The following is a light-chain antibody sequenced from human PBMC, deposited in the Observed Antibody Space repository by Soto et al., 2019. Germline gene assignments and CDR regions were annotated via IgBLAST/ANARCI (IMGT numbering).Light chain of an antibody. CDR1: QSVSGSY. CDR3: QQYVSPFT. J-gene: IGKJ2*01. Sequence: EIVLTQSPGALSLSPGERATLSCRASQSVSGSYLAWYQQKPGQAPRLLIYGASSRATGIPDRFSGSGSGTDFTLTISRLEPEDFAVYYCQQYVSPFTFGQGTKVEIK. CDR2: GAS. V-gene: IGKV3-20*01.